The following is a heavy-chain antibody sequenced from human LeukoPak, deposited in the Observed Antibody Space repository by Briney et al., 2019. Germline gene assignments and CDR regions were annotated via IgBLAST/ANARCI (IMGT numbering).Heavy chain of an antibody. CDR1: GFTSSSYA. V-gene: IGHV3-23*01. Sequence: GGSLRLSCAASGFTSSSYAMSWVRQAPGKGLEWVSAISGSGGSTYYADSVKGRFTISRDNSKNTLYLQMNSLRAEDTAVYYCAKIHSDFDWLSPVYYFDYWGQGTLVTVSS. J-gene: IGHJ4*02. CDR2: ISGSGGST. CDR3: AKIHSDFDWLSPVYYFDY. D-gene: IGHD3-9*01.